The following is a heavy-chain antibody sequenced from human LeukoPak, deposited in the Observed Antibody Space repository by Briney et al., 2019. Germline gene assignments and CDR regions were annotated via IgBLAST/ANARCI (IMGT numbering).Heavy chain of an antibody. CDR1: GGSISSYY. CDR3: ARDDFTAAAFGY. J-gene: IGHJ4*02. CDR2: IYYSGST. V-gene: IGHV4-59*01. D-gene: IGHD6-13*01. Sequence: SETLSLTCTVSGGSISSYYWSWIRQPPGKGLEWIGYIYYSGSTNYNPSLKSRVTISVDTSKNQFSLKLSSVTAADTAVYYCARDDFTAAAFGYWGQGTLVTVSS.